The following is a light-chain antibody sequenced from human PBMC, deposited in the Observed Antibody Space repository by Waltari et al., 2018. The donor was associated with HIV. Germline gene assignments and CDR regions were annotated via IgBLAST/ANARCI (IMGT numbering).Light chain of an antibody. CDR3: QTLATGSRVV. J-gene: IGLJ2*01. Sequence: QLVLTQSPSASASLGASVKPTCTLSSGHSNYAIAWHQQHPEKGTRDLMNLNSDGNHIKGDGIPDRFSGSSSGAERYLTISGLQSEDEADYYCQTLATGSRVVFGGGTKLTVL. CDR1: SGHSNYA. CDR2: LNSDGNH. V-gene: IGLV4-69*01.